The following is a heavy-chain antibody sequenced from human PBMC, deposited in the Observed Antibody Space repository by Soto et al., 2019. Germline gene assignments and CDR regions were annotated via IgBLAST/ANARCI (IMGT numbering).Heavy chain of an antibody. V-gene: IGHV4-34*01. CDR1: GGSFSGYY. J-gene: IGHJ5*02. D-gene: IGHD1-26*01. CDR3: ARPKGSYWFDP. Sequence: AVDGGSFSGYYWSWIRQPPGKGLEWIGEINHSGSTNYNPSLKSRVTISVDTSKNQFSLKLSSVTAADTAVYYCARPKGSYWFDPWGQGTLVTVSS. CDR2: INHSGST.